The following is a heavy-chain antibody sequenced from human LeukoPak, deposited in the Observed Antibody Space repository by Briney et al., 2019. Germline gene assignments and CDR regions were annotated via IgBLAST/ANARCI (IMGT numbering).Heavy chain of an antibody. CDR1: GFTFSSYG. J-gene: IGHJ1*01. V-gene: IGHV3-33*01. CDR2: IWYDGSNK. CDR3: ARTSAPGDFQH. D-gene: IGHD1-1*01. Sequence: PGRSLRLSCAASGFTFSSYGMHWVRQAPGKGLEWVAVIWYDGSNKYYADSVKGRFTISRGNSKNTLYLQMNSLRAEDTAVYYCARTSAPGDFQHWGQGTLVTVSS.